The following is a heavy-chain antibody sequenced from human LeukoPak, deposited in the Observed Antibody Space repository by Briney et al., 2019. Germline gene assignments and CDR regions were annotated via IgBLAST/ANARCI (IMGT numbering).Heavy chain of an antibody. J-gene: IGHJ3*02. Sequence: SETLSLTCAVYGGSFSGYYWSWIRQPPGKGLEWIGEINHSGSTNYNPSLKSRVTISVDTSKNQFSLKLRSVTAADTAVYYCAKVILRFLEWDAFDIWGQGTMVTVSS. CDR2: INHSGST. CDR3: AKVILRFLEWDAFDI. D-gene: IGHD3-3*01. CDR1: GGSFSGYY. V-gene: IGHV4-34*01.